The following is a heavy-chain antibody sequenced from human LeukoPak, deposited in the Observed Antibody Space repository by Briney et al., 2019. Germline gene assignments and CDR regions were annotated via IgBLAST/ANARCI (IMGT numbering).Heavy chain of an antibody. CDR2: IKQDGSEK. CDR1: RFTFSSYW. Sequence: GGSLRLSCAASRFTFSSYWMSWVRQAPGKGLEWVANIKQDGSEKYYVDSVKGRFTISRDNAKNSLYLQMNSLRAEDTAVYYCAGGRREYQLRYYYYYYMDVWGKGTTVTVSS. J-gene: IGHJ6*03. CDR3: AGGRREYQLRYYYYYYMDV. D-gene: IGHD2-2*01. V-gene: IGHV3-7*01.